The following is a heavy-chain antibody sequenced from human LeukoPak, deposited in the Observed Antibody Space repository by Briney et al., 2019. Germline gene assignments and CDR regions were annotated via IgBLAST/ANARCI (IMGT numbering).Heavy chain of an antibody. D-gene: IGHD2-15*01. CDR3: ATAIVVVVASTAAFDI. CDR1: GYTFTGYY. CDR2: ISAYNGNT. J-gene: IGHJ3*02. Sequence: ASVKVSCKASGYTFTGYYMHWVRQAPGQVLEWMGWISAYNGNTNYAQKLQGRVTMTTDTSTSTAYMELTSLRSEDTAVYYCATAIVVVVASTAAFDIWGQGTMVTVSS. V-gene: IGHV1-18*04.